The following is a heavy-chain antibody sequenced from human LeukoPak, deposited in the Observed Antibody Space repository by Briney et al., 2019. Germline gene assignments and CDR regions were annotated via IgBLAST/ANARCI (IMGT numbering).Heavy chain of an antibody. CDR2: ISGGGDGT. Sequence: GGSLRLSCAASGFTFRDFAVTWVRQAPGKGLEWVSAISGGGDGTYYADSVKGRFTISRDNSKNTLYLQMNSLRVDDMAVYYCAKDSRWLDLNFDYWGQGTLVTVSS. D-gene: IGHD5-24*01. V-gene: IGHV3-23*01. J-gene: IGHJ4*02. CDR1: GFTFRDFA. CDR3: AKDSRWLDLNFDY.